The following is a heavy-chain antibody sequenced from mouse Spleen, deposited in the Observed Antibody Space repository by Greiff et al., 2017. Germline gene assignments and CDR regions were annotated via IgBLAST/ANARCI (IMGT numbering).Heavy chain of an antibody. CDR1: GFTFNTYA. J-gene: IGHJ1*01. CDR3: VRGTGTSWYFDV. CDR2: IRSKSSNYAT. V-gene: IGHV10-3*01. Sequence: DVRLVESGGGLVQPKGSLKLSCAASGFTFNTYAMHWVRQAPGKGLEWVARIRSKSSNYATYYADSVKDRFTISRDDSQSMLYLQMNNLKTEDTAMYYCVRGTGTSWYFDVWGAGTTVTVSS. D-gene: IGHD4-1*01.